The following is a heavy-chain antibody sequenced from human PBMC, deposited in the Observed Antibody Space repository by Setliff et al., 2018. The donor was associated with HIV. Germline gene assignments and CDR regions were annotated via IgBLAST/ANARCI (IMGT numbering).Heavy chain of an antibody. CDR2: ISWDGGSA. CDR1: GFTFDDYA. D-gene: IGHD3-16*01. J-gene: IGHJ4*02. Sequence: GGSLRLSCAASGFTFDDYAMHWVRQAPGKGLEWVSLISWDGGSAYYADSVKGWVTISRDNSKNSLYLEMRSLRLEDTALYSCAKSTGSVLGTYYFDYWGQGTMVTVSS. CDR3: AKSTGSVLGTYYFDY. V-gene: IGHV3-43D*04.